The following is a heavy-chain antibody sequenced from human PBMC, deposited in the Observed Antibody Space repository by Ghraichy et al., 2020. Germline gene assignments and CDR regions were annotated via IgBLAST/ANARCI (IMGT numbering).Heavy chain of an antibody. Sequence: ASVKVSCKTSGYTFTAYYMHWVRQAPGQGLEWVGCINSKSGDTYFAQKFQGRVTITRDSSITTAYVELGSLTSDDTAIYYCARDLPVGPSAGCGDNWGQGTLVTVSS. CDR3: ARDLPVGPSAGCGDN. J-gene: IGHJ4*02. V-gene: IGHV1-2*02. D-gene: IGHD6-25*01. CDR2: INSKSGDT. CDR1: GYTFTAYY.